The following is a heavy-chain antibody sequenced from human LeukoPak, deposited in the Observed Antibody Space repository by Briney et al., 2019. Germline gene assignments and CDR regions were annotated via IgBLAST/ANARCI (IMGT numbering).Heavy chain of an antibody. J-gene: IGHJ5*02. D-gene: IGHD5-18*01. CDR3: ARDRTAMVTWWFDP. CDR2: IWYDGSNK. V-gene: IGHV3-33*01. CDR1: GFTFSSYG. Sequence: PGRSLRLSCAASGFTFSSYGMHWVRQAPGKGLEWVAVIWYDGSNKYYADSVKGRFTISRDNSKNTLYLQMNSLRAEDTAVYYCARDRTAMVTWWFDPWGQGTLVTVSS.